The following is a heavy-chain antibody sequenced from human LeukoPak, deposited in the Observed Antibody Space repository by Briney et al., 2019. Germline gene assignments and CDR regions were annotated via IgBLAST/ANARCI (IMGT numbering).Heavy chain of an antibody. CDR3: ARGTYCSGGSCYFDY. CDR1: GFTFSDYY. V-gene: IGHV3-11*06. CDR2: ISSSSSYT. J-gene: IGHJ4*02. Sequence: PGGSLRLSCAASGFTFSDYYMSWIRQAPGKGLEWVSYISSSSSYTNYADSVKGRFTISRDNAKNSLYLQMNSLRAEDTAVYYCARGTYCSGGSCYFDYRGQGTLVTVSS. D-gene: IGHD2-15*01.